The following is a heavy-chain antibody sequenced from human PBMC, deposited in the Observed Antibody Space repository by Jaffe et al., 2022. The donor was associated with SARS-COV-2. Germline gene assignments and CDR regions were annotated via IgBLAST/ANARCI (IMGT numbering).Heavy chain of an antibody. CDR1: GFTFSSYA. D-gene: IGHD5-12*01. V-gene: IGHV3-64D*09. Sequence: EVQLVESGGGLVQPGGSLRLSCSASGFTFSSYAMHWVRQAPGKGLEYVSAISSNGGSTYYADSVKGRFTISRDNSKNTLYLQMSSLRAEDTAVYYCVKGSSIVATGRGYYGMDVWGQGTTVTVSS. CDR2: ISSNGGST. CDR3: VKGSSIVATGRGYYGMDV. J-gene: IGHJ6*02.